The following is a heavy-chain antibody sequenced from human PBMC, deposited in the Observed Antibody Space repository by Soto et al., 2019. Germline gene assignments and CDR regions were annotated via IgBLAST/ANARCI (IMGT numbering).Heavy chain of an antibody. CDR2: IYHGDSDT. D-gene: IGHD6-6*01. CDR1: GYSFTSYW. J-gene: IGHJ4*02. V-gene: IGHV5-51*01. Sequence: GESLKISCKGSGYSFTSYWIGWVRQMPGKGLEWMGIIYHGDSDTRYSPSFQGQVTISADKSISTAYLQLSSLKASDTAMYYCARSLGFDSRSFGLFDYWGQGTLVTLSS. CDR3: ARSLGFDSRSFGLFDY.